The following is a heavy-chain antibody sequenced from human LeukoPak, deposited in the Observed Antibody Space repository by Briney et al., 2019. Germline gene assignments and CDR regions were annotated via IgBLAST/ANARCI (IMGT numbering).Heavy chain of an antibody. V-gene: IGHV4-34*01. CDR1: GGSFSGYY. CDR3: ARHAYYYDSSGYSLGYFDY. D-gene: IGHD3-22*01. J-gene: IGHJ4*02. CDR2: INHSGST. Sequence: SETLSLTCAVYGGSFSGYYWSWIRQPPGKGLEWTGEINHSGSTNYNPSLKSRVTISVDTSKNQFSLKLSSVTAADTAVYYCARHAYYYDSSGYSLGYFDYWGQGTLVTVSS.